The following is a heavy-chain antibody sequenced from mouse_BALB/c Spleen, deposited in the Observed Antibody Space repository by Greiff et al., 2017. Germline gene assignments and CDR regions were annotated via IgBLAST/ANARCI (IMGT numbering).Heavy chain of an antibody. Sequence: VQLQQSGPGLVQPSQSLSITCTVSGFSLTSYGVHWVRQSPGKGLEWLGVIWSGGSTDYNAAFISRLSISKDNSKSQVFFKMNSLQANDTAIYYCARSGTMITPWLAYWGQGTLVTVSA. D-gene: IGHD2-4*01. CDR1: GFSLTSYG. J-gene: IGHJ3*01. V-gene: IGHV2-2*02. CDR2: IWSGGST. CDR3: ARSGTMITPWLAY.